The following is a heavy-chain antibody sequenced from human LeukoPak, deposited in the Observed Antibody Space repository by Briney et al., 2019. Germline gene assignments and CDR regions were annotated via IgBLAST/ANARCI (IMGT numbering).Heavy chain of an antibody. D-gene: IGHD6-13*01. CDR1: GFTFSSYG. J-gene: IGHJ3*02. CDR2: IWYGGSNK. Sequence: PGGSLRLSCATSGFTFSSYGMHWVRQAPGKGLEWVAVIWYGGSNKYYADSVKGRFTISRDNSKNTLYLQMNSLRAEDTAVYYCAKDKEADRYAFDIWGQGTMVTVSS. CDR3: AKDKEADRYAFDI. V-gene: IGHV3-30*02.